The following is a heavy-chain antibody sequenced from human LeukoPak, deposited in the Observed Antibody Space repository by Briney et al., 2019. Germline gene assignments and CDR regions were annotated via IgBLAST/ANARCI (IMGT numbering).Heavy chain of an antibody. J-gene: IGHJ4*02. V-gene: IGHV1-46*01. CDR1: GYTFTTYY. CDR2: INPSGGGT. Sequence: ASVTVSCKASGYTFTTYYMHWVRQAPAQGLVWMGLINPSGGGTRYAQKFEGRVTMNRETSTSTVYMELSSLRSEDTAVYYCASGYKTVSVFDHWGQGTLVTVSS. CDR3: ASGYKTVSVFDH. D-gene: IGHD5-24*01.